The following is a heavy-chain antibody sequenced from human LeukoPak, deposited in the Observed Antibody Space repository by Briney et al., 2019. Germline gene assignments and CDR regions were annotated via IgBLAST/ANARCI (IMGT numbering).Heavy chain of an antibody. CDR1: GFTFSSYW. CDR2: IKQDGSEK. Sequence: PGGSLRLSCAASGFTFSSYWMSWVRQAPGEGLEWVANIKQDGSEKYYVDSVKGRFTISRDNAKNSLYLQMNSLRAEDTAVYYCASPRGYGYYFDYWGQGTLVTVSS. CDR3: ASPRGYGYYFDY. D-gene: IGHD5-12*01. V-gene: IGHV3-7*01. J-gene: IGHJ4*02.